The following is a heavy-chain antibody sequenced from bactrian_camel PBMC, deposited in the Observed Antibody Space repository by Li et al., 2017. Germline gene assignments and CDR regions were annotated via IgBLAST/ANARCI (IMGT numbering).Heavy chain of an antibody. CDR3: AKGSTYDYCSGSWCYGEYNY. CDR2: MDSDGRP. D-gene: IGHD3*01. J-gene: IGHJ4*01. V-gene: IGHV3S53*01. Sequence: HVQLVESGGGSVQAGGSLRLSCAASGYTGNNNCMGWFRQAPGKEREVVAGMDSDGRPVHLNSVKGRFTIDSAAKNTVYLRMNSVKSEDTAMYYCAKGSTYDYCSGSWCYGEYNYWGQGTQVTVS. CDR1: GYTGNNNC.